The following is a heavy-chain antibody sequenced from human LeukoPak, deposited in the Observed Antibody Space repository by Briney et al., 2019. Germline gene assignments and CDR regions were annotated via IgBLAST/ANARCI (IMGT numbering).Heavy chain of an antibody. J-gene: IGHJ3*02. CDR3: ARGPYSYDSSGAFDI. CDR1: GDSISSGDYY. CDR2: ISSSGST. Sequence: SETLSLTCTVSGDSISSGDYYWSWIRQPAGKGLEWIGRISSSGSTNYNPSLKSRVTISVDTAKNQFSLKLSSVTAADTAVYFCARGPYSYDSSGAFDIWGQGTMVTVSS. D-gene: IGHD3-22*01. V-gene: IGHV4-61*02.